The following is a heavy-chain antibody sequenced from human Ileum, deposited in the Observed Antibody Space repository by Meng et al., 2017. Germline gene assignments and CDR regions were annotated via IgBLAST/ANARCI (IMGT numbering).Heavy chain of an antibody. CDR3: AGKDWGEGLDF. CDR1: GDSVSSDTGA. Sequence: HVQLQQSGPGLVKPSQTLSLTCAISGDSVSSDTGAWNWIRQSPSRGLEWLGRTYYRSRWYNNYAVSVKSRITINLDTSKNQISLQLNSVTPDDTAVYYCAGKDWGEGLDFWDQGTLVTVS. J-gene: IGHJ4*02. V-gene: IGHV6-1*01. D-gene: IGHD7-27*01. CDR2: TYYRSRWYN.